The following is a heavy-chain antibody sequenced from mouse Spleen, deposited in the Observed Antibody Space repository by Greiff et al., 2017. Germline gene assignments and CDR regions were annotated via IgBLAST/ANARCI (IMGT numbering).Heavy chain of an antibody. Sequence: QVQLKQSGPELVKPGASVKLSCKASGYTFTSYDINWVKQRPGQGLEWIGWIYPRDGSTKYNEKFKGKATLTVDTSSSTAYMELHSLTSEDSAVYFCAREDSFHYYGSSWGDFDYWGQGTTLTVSS. J-gene: IGHJ2*01. V-gene: IGHV1-85*01. CDR3: AREDSFHYYGSSWGDFDY. CDR2: IYPRDGST. D-gene: IGHD1-1*01. CDR1: GYTFTSYD.